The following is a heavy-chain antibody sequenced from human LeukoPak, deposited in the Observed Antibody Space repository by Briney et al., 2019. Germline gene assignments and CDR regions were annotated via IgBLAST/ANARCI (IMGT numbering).Heavy chain of an antibody. CDR1: GFTISSNY. Sequence: GGSLRLSCAAPGFTISSNYMSWVRQAPGKGLEWVSVIYRGGSTYYADSVKGRFTISRDNSKNTLYLQMNSLRAEDTAVYYCAKNERRYGSGSTELPDYWGQGTLVTVSS. J-gene: IGHJ4*02. CDR3: AKNERRYGSGSTELPDY. CDR2: IYRGGST. V-gene: IGHV3-53*01. D-gene: IGHD3-10*01.